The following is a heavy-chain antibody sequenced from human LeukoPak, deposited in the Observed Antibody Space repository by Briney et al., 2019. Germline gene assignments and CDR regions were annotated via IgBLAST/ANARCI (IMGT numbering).Heavy chain of an antibody. D-gene: IGHD3-22*01. CDR3: ARDKRVDYYDSSGYDD. CDR2: IYYSGST. V-gene: IGHV4-31*03. Sequence: SQTLSLTCTVSGGSISSGGYYWSWIRQHPGKGLEWIGYIYYSGSTYYNPSLKSRVTISVDTSKNQFSLKLSSVTAADTAEYYCARDKRVDYYDSSGYDDWGQGTLVTVSS. CDR1: GGSISSGGYY. J-gene: IGHJ4*02.